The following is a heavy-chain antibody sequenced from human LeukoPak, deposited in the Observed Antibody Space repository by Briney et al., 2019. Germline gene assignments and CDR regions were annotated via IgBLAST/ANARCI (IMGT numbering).Heavy chain of an antibody. Sequence: PGGSLRLSCAASGFAFSSYGMHWVRQALGKGLEWVAYIHYDSSTEDYAGSVKGRFTISRDNSKNTLFLQMNNLRVEDMAVSYCAKDWNWAIDYWGQGTLVTVSS. D-gene: IGHD1-7*01. J-gene: IGHJ4*02. CDR1: GFAFSSYG. CDR2: IHYDSSTE. V-gene: IGHV3-30*02. CDR3: AKDWNWAIDY.